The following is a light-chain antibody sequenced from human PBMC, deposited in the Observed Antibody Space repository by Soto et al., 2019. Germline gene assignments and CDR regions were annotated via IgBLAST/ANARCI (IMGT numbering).Light chain of an antibody. CDR2: VNT. J-gene: IGLJ2*01. CDR3: QSYDSGLSGYV. V-gene: IGLV1-40*01. Sequence: QSALTQPPSVSGAPGQRVTISCTGSSSNIGAGHDVNWYQQIPGTAPKLLINVNTNRPSRVPDRFSGSKSGTSASLAITGLQAEDEADYYCQSYDSGLSGYVFGGGTKLTVL. CDR1: SSNIGAGHD.